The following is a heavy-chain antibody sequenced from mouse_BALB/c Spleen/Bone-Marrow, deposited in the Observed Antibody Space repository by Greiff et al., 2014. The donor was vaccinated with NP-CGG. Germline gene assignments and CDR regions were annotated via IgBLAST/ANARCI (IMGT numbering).Heavy chain of an antibody. CDR3: AFGNYNFDY. V-gene: IGHV1-80*01. Sequence: VKLQESGAELVRPGSSVKISCKASGYAFSSYWVNWVKQRPGQGLEWIGQIYPGDGDTNYSGKFKGKATLTADESSSTAYMQLSSLTSEDSAVYFCAFGNYNFDYWGQGTTLTVSS. D-gene: IGHD2-1*01. CDR2: IYPGDGDT. J-gene: IGHJ2*01. CDR1: GYAFSSYW.